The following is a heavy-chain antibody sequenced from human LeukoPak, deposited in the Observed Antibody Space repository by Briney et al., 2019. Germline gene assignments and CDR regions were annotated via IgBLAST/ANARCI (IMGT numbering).Heavy chain of an antibody. V-gene: IGHV1-46*01. CDR2: IDPCDGNT. CDR1: GYTFSSYC. J-gene: IGHJ6*03. D-gene: IGHD3-3*01. CDR3: ATDPRTTVFGTFRYYYMDV. Sequence: GASVKVSCKASGYTFSSYCMHWVRQAPGRGLEWMGMIDPCDGNTTYTQKFQGRVTMTRDTSTSTVYMELSSLGSEDTAVYYCATDPRTTVFGTFRYYYMDVWGEGTTVAVSS.